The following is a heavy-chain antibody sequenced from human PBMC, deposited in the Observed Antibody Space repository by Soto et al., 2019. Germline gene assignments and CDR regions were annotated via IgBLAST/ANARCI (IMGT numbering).Heavy chain of an antibody. CDR1: GYSFTSYW. V-gene: IGHV5-10-1*01. J-gene: IGHJ6*02. CDR2: IDPSDSYT. D-gene: IGHD3-10*01. CDR3: ARHLPLRWFGELLLLDYYYGMDV. Sequence: PGESLKISCKGSGYSFTSYWISWVRQMPGKGLEWMGRIDPSDSYTNYSPSFQGHVTISADKSISTAYLQWSSLKASDTAMYYCARHLPLRWFGELLLLDYYYGMDVWGQGTTVTVSS.